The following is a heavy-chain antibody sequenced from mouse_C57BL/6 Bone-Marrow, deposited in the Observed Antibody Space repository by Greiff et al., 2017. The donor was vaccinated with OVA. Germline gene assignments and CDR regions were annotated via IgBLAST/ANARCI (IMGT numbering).Heavy chain of an antibody. Sequence: QVQLQQSGPELVKPGASVKISCKASGYAFSSSWMNWVKQRPGKGLEWIGRIYPGDGDTNYNGKFKGKATLTADKSSSTAYMQLSSLTSEDSAVYFGARDEPDYFDYWGQGTTLTVSS. CDR1: GYAFSSSW. CDR3: ARDEPDYFDY. CDR2: IYPGDGDT. J-gene: IGHJ2*01. V-gene: IGHV1-82*01.